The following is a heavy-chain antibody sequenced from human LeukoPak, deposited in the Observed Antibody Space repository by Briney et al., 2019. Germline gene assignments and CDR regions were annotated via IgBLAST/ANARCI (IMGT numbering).Heavy chain of an antibody. V-gene: IGHV3-11*01. CDR1: GFTFSNAW. CDR3: AREGILAAGKDY. D-gene: IGHD6-13*01. CDR2: ISSSGSTI. J-gene: IGHJ4*02. Sequence: PGGSLRLSCAASGFTFSNAWMSWIRQAPGKGLEWVSYISSSGSTIYYADSVKGRFTISRDNAKNSLYLQMNSLRAEDTAVYYCAREGILAAGKDYWGQGTLVTVSS.